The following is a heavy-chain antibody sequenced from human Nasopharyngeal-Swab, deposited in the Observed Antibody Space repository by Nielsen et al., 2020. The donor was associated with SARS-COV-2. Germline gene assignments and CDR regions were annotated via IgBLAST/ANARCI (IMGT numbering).Heavy chain of an antibody. Sequence: ASVKVSCKASGYTCTTYYIQWGGKAPRQGLEWMGIINPSGGGTNYAQKFKGRATKTGDTSTGTVYMELTSLTSEDTAVYYCARMMYFHGYYAMDVWGQGTTVTVSS. J-gene: IGHJ6*02. CDR1: GYTCTTYY. D-gene: IGHD3-10*01. CDR2: INPSGGGT. CDR3: ARMMYFHGYYAMDV. V-gene: IGHV1-46*01.